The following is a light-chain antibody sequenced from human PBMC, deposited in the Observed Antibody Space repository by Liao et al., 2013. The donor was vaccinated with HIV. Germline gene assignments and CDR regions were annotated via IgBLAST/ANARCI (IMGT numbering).Light chain of an antibody. Sequence: SYELTQAPSVSVSPGQTARITCSGDKLGDKYVSWYQQRPGQSPQVVIYQNYERPSGIPDRFSGSNSGNTATLTIIGAQAVDEADYYCQVWDSNPASVFGSFVFGTGTKVSVL. CDR1: KLGDKY. J-gene: IGLJ1*01. CDR2: QNY. V-gene: IGLV3-1*01. CDR3: QVWDSNPASVFGSFV.